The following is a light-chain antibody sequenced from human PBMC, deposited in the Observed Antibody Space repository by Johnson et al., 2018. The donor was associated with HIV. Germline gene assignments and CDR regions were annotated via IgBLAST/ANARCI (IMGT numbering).Light chain of an antibody. CDR2: ENT. Sequence: QSVLTQPPSVSAAPGQKVTISCSGSSSNIGNNYVSWYQQLPGTAPKLLIYENTRRPSGIPDLFSGSKSGTSATLGITGLQTGDEADYYCGTWDTSLSAGGVFGSGTKVTVL. J-gene: IGLJ1*01. CDR3: GTWDTSLSAGGV. CDR1: SSNIGNNY. V-gene: IGLV1-51*02.